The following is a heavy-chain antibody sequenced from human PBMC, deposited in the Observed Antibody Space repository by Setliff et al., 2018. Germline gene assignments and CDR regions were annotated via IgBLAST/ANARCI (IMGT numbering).Heavy chain of an antibody. Sequence: GGSLRLSCAASGFTFNNFWMSWVRQAPGKGLEWVANIKQDGSDQYYVDSVKGRFTISRDNAKNSLDLQMTSLRAEDTAVYYCGRDLTGKDDYWGKGTTVTVSS. CDR3: GRDLTGKDDY. D-gene: IGHD3-9*01. V-gene: IGHV3-7*01. CDR1: GFTFNNFW. CDR2: IKQDGSDQ. J-gene: IGHJ6*04.